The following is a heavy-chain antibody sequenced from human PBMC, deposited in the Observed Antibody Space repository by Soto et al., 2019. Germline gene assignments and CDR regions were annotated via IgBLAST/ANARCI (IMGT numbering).Heavy chain of an antibody. CDR2: IHYSGTT. D-gene: IGHD6-13*01. Sequence: PSETLSLTCTVSGGSMRNYFWTWIRQPPGKGLEWIGYIHYSGTTSFFPSYNPSLRSRVTTSEDTSKNQSSLKLLSVTTAGTAVYFCAAGEASSRNLAPYYLDFWGQGTLVTVSS. CDR3: AAGEASSRNLAPYYLDF. V-gene: IGHV4-59*01. J-gene: IGHJ4*02. CDR1: GGSMRNYF.